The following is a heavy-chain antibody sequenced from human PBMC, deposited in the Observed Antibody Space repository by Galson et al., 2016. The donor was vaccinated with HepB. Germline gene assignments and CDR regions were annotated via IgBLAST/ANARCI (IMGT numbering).Heavy chain of an antibody. J-gene: IGHJ4*02. CDR3: AREAPIVAPTLDY. CDR1: GFTFSRNG. V-gene: IGHV3-33*01. CDR2: IWYDGSNK. Sequence: SLRLSCAASGFTFSRNGMHWVRQAPGKGLERVAVIWYDGSNKYHADSVKGRFTISRDNSKNTLYLQMNSLRAEDTAVYYCAREAPIVAPTLDYWGQGTLVTVSS. D-gene: IGHD5-12*01.